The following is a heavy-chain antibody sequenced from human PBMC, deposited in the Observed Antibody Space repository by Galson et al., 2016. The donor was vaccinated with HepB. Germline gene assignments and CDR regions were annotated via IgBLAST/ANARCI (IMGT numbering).Heavy chain of an antibody. CDR3: ARDQPLTGSDC. CDR2: IKPDGSDK. J-gene: IGHJ4*02. V-gene: IGHV3-7*01. CDR1: GFTFSSHW. D-gene: IGHD1-20*01. Sequence: SLRLSCAASGFTFSSHWMSWVRQAPGKGLEWVANIKPDGSDKYYVDSVKGRFTISRDNGKSSLFLQMNSLRAEDTAVYYCARDQPLTGSDCWGQGTLATVSS.